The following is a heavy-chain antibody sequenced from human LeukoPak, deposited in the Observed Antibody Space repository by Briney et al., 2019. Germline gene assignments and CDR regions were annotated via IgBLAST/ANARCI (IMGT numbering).Heavy chain of an antibody. D-gene: IGHD3-22*01. Sequence: GGSLRLSCAASGFTFSDYYMSWIRQAPGEGLEWVSYISSSGSTIYYADSVKGRFTISRDNTKNSLYLQMDSLRAEDAAVYYCARDWGAYYHFFDYWGQGTLVTVSS. J-gene: IGHJ4*02. V-gene: IGHV3-11*04. CDR3: ARDWGAYYHFFDY. CDR1: GFTFSDYY. CDR2: ISSSGSTI.